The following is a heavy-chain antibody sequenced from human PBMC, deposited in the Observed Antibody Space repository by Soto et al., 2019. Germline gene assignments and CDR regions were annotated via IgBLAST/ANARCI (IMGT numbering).Heavy chain of an antibody. Sequence: GSGPTLVNPTQTLTLTCTFSGFSLSTSGVGVGWIRQPPGKALEWLALIYWDDDKRYSPSLKSRLTITKDTSKNQVVLTMTNMDPVDTATYYCAHLTAFKRWLSEGLFDYWGQGTLVTVSS. CDR2: IYWDDDK. CDR1: GFSLSTSGVG. J-gene: IGHJ4*02. D-gene: IGHD2-21*01. V-gene: IGHV2-5*02. CDR3: AHLTAFKRWLSEGLFDY.